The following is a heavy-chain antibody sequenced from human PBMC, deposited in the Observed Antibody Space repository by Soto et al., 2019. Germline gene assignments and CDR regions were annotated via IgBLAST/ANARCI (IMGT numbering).Heavy chain of an antibody. CDR3: ARSYRRYCSGGSCYSYYYYYMDV. D-gene: IGHD2-15*01. Sequence: SETLSLTCTVSGGSISSYYWSWIRQPPGKGLEWIGYIYCSGSTNYNPSLKSRVTISVDTSKNQFSLKLSSVTAADTAVYYCARSYRRYCSGGSCYSYYYYYMDVWGKGTTVTVSS. CDR2: IYCSGST. CDR1: GGSISSYY. V-gene: IGHV4-59*01. J-gene: IGHJ6*03.